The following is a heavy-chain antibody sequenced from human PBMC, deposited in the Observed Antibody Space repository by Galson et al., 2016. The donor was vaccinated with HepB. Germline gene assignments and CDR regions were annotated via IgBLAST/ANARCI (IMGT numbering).Heavy chain of an antibody. CDR3: ARVSRTRPGFFDL. CDR2: IRGDGIVS. V-gene: IGHV3-7*03. Sequence: SLRLSCAASGFTFNAHWMNWVRQAPGKGLEWVANIRGDGIVSYYAESVKGRFTVSRDNAKNSLYLQMSNLRAEDTALYHCARVSRTRPGFFDLWGRGTLVTVPS. D-gene: IGHD2-2*01. CDR1: GFTFNAHW. J-gene: IGHJ2*01.